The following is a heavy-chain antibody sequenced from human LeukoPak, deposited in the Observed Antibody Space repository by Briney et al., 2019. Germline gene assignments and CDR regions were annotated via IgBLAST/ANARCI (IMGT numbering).Heavy chain of an antibody. CDR3: AKGLNYADYGYYYGMDV. D-gene: IGHD4-17*01. CDR2: MSGSGGNA. V-gene: IGHV3-23*01. J-gene: IGHJ6*02. Sequence: PGGSLRLSCAASGFTFSSYAMNWVRQASGKGLEWVSGMSGSGGNAYYADSVKGRFTISRDNSKSTLFLQMKTLRVEDTAVYYCAKGLNYADYGYYYGMDVWGQGTTVTVSS. CDR1: GFTFSSYA.